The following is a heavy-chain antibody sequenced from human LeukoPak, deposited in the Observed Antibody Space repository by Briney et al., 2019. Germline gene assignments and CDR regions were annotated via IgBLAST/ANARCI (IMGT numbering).Heavy chain of an antibody. Sequence: PGGSLRLSCAASGFTFSSYGMHWVRQAPGKGLVWVSRINSDGSSTSYADSVKGRFTISRDNAKNTLYLQMNSLRAEDTAVYYCARDSSSGWYHDSWGQGTLVTVSS. D-gene: IGHD6-19*01. V-gene: IGHV3-74*01. CDR1: GFTFSSYG. CDR2: INSDGSST. CDR3: ARDSSSGWYHDS. J-gene: IGHJ4*02.